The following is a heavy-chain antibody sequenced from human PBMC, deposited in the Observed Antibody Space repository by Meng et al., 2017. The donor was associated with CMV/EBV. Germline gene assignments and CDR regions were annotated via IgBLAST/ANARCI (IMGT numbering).Heavy chain of an antibody. J-gene: IGHJ4*02. CDR3: ASSSGDY. CDR1: GFTFIGSA. V-gene: IGHV3-73*01. D-gene: IGHD6-6*01. Sequence: LKLSCAASGFTFIGSAMHWVRQASGKGLEWVGLIRSKANSYATAYAASVKGRFTISRDDSKNTAYLQMNSLKTEDTAVYYCASSSGDYWGQGTLVTVSS. CDR2: IRSKANSYAT.